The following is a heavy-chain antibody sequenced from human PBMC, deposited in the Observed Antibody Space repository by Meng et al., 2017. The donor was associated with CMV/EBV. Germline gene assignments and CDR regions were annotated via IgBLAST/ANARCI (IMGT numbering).Heavy chain of an antibody. CDR3: AKPHPCGYSCYDCPYGMDV. CDR2: ISGSGGST. J-gene: IGHJ6*02. D-gene: IGHD5-12*01. CDR1: GFTFSSYA. V-gene: IGHV3-23*01. Sequence: GGSLRLSCAASGFTFSSYAMSWVRQAPGKGLEWVSAISGSGGSTYYADSVKGRFTISRDNSKNTLYLQMNSLRAEDTAVYYCAKPHPCGYSCYDCPYGMDVWGQGTTVTVSS.